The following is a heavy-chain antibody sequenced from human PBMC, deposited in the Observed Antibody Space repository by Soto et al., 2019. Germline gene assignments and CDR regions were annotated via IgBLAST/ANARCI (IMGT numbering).Heavy chain of an antibody. CDR3: ARGDTARGVIRDYFDY. CDR2: IYYSGST. V-gene: IGHV4-31*03. J-gene: IGHJ4*02. Sequence: QVQLQESGPGLVKPSQTLSLTCSVSGDSISSGGHYWSWIRQHPGKGREWIGHIYYSGSTYYNPYIKSRVTISVDTSKNQFSLKLSSVTAADTAVYYCARGDTARGVIRDYFDYWGQGTLVTVSS. CDR1: GDSISSGGHY. D-gene: IGHD3-10*01.